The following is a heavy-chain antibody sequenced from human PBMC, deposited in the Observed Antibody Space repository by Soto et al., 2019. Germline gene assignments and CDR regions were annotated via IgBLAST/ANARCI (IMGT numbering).Heavy chain of an antibody. Sequence: GGSLRLSCAASGFTVSSNYMSWVRQAPGKGLEWVSVIYSGGSTYYADSVKGRFTISRDNSKNTLYLQMNSLRAEDTAVYYCATTYYYDSSGPWGMDVWGQGTTVTVSS. D-gene: IGHD3-22*01. V-gene: IGHV3-53*01. CDR2: IYSGGST. J-gene: IGHJ6*02. CDR1: GFTVSSNY. CDR3: ATTYYYDSSGPWGMDV.